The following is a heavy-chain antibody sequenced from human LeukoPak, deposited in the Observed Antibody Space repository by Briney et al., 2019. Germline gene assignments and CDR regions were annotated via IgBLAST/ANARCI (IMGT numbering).Heavy chain of an antibody. CDR2: ISSSSSTI. CDR3: ASRSSGYYYDY. CDR1: GFTFSSYS. J-gene: IGHJ4*02. D-gene: IGHD3-22*01. Sequence: GGSLRLSCAASGFTFSSYSMNWVRQAPGKGLEWVSYISSSSSTIYYADSVKGRFTISRDNAKNSLYLQMNSLRAEDTAVYYCASRSSGYYYDYWGQGTLVTVSS. V-gene: IGHV3-48*01.